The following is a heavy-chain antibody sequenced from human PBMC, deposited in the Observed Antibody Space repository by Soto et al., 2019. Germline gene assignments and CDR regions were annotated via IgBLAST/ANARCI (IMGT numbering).Heavy chain of an antibody. V-gene: IGHV3-21*01. CDR3: ARERDPLQDHDAFDI. CDR2: ISSSSSYI. J-gene: IGHJ3*02. D-gene: IGHD1-1*01. Sequence: GGSLRVSCAASGFTFSSYIMNWVRQSPGKGLEWVSSISSSSSYIYYADSVKGRFTISRDNAKNSLYLQMNSLRAEDTAVYYCARERDPLQDHDAFDIWGQGTMVTVSS. CDR1: GFTFSSYI.